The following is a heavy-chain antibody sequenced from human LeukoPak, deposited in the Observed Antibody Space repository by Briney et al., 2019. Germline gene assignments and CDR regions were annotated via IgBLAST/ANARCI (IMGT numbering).Heavy chain of an antibody. CDR1: GGSISSGGYY. CDR2: IYYSGST. V-gene: IGHV4-31*03. J-gene: IGHJ4*02. CDR3: ARDSYDSSGYYFPFDY. Sequence: SQTLSLTCTVSGGSISSGGYYWSWIRQHQGKGLEWIGYIYYSGSTYYNPSLKSRVTISVDTSKNQFSLKLSSVTAADTAVYYCARDSYDSSGYYFPFDYWGQGTLVTVSS. D-gene: IGHD3-22*01.